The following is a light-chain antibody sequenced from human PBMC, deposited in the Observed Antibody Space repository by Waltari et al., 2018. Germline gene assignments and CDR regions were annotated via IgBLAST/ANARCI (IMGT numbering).Light chain of an antibody. Sequence: QSVLTQPPSASGTPRQGVTISCSGSSSNIGSHAVNWYQQLPGTAPKLLVNSNNQRPSGVPDRFSGSKSGTSASLAISGLQSEDEADYYCASWDDSLNGVVFGGGTKLTVL. CDR3: ASWDDSLNGVV. CDR1: SSNIGSHA. CDR2: SNN. V-gene: IGLV1-44*01. J-gene: IGLJ2*01.